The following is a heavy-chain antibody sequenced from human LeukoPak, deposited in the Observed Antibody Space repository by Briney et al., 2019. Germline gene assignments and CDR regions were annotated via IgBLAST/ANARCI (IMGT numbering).Heavy chain of an antibody. D-gene: IGHD5-18*01. J-gene: IGHJ4*02. Sequence: AGGSLRLSCAASGITGYSMHWVRQAPGKGLEWVCSISSSSNYIYCADSVKGRFTISRDNAKNSLYLQMNSLRAEDTAVYYCAREREYNYGHMLGYWGQGTLVTVSS. CDR2: ISSSSNYI. CDR1: GITGYS. CDR3: AREREYNYGHMLGY. V-gene: IGHV3-21*01.